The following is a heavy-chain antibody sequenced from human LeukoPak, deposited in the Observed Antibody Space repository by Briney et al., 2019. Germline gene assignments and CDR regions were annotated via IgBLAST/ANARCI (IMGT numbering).Heavy chain of an antibody. D-gene: IGHD6-6*01. CDR3: AKDRPPARLRLAKLSSPDY. J-gene: IGHJ4*02. CDR1: GFAFSDYG. CDR2: LRYDSVNE. V-gene: IGHV3-30*02. Sequence: PGGSLRLSCAASGFAFSDYGMHWVRQAPGKGLEWVAFLRYDSVNEFYATSVKGRIAISRDNSKNTLYLQIHRLTPEDTAVYYCAKDRPPARLRLAKLSSPDYWGQGTLVTVSS.